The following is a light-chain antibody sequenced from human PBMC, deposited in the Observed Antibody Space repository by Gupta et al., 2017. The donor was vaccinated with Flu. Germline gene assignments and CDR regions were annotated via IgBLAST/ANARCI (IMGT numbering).Light chain of an antibody. Sequence: EIVLTQSPATLSLSPGERATLSCRASQSVSSYLAWYQQKPGQAPRLLIYDASNRATGIPARFSGSGSGTEFTLTISSLEPEDFAVYYCQQRSNCPMNFGQGTKLDIK. J-gene: IGKJ2*01. CDR1: QSVSSY. CDR2: DAS. CDR3: QQRSNCPMN. V-gene: IGKV3-11*01.